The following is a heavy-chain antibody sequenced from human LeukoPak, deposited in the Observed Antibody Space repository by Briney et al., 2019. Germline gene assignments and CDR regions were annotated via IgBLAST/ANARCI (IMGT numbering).Heavy chain of an antibody. J-gene: IGHJ4*02. CDR2: IIPIFGTA. D-gene: IGHD1-1*01. V-gene: IGHV1-69*05. Sequence: SVKVSCKASGYTFTSYGLSWVRQAPGQGLEWMGGIIPIFGTANYAQKFQGRVTITTDESTSTAYMELSSLRSEDTAVYYCARGKNWNPDYWGQGTLVTVSS. CDR3: ARGKNWNPDY. CDR1: GYTFTSYG.